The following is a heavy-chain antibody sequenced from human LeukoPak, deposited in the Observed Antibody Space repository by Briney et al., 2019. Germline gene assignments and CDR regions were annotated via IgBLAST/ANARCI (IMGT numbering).Heavy chain of an antibody. CDR1: GFTFSSYN. V-gene: IGHV3-48*02. J-gene: IGHJ5*01. Sequence: GGSLRLSCAASGFTFSSYNMNWVRQAPGKGLEWVSYISSISSTIFYAGSVKGRFTTSRDNAKNSLYLQMNSLRDEDTAVYYCARSSPYDSWGQGTLVTVSS. CDR2: ISSISSTI. CDR3: ARSSPYDS.